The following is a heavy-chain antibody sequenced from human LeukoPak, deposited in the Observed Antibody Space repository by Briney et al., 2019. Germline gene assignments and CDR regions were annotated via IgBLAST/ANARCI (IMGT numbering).Heavy chain of an antibody. Sequence: PGGSLRLSCAAAGFTFSSFDMHWVRHAAGKGREWVSGIGAAGDTYSLGSVKGRFITSRENGKNSLYLQMNSLRAGDTGVYYCARVASGSGSYHFDYWGQGMLVTVSS. J-gene: IGHJ4*02. V-gene: IGHV3-13*04. CDR1: GFTFSSFD. CDR3: ARVASGSGSYHFDY. CDR2: IGAAGDT. D-gene: IGHD3-10*01.